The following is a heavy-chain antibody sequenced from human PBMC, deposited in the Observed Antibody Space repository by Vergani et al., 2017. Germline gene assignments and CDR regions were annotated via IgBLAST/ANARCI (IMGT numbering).Heavy chain of an antibody. CDR1: GFTFDDYA. CDR3: AKDITPYYYGSSGLGCLVY. J-gene: IGHJ4*02. Sequence: EVQLVESGGGLVQPGRSLRLSCAASGFTFDDYAMHWVRQGPGQGLEWGSGISWYSGSIGYADSVKGRFTISRNNSNNYLYLQMNSLRAEDTALYCCAKDITPYYYGSSGLGCLVYWGQGTLVTVSS. V-gene: IGHV3-9*01. D-gene: IGHD3-22*01. CDR2: ISWYSGSI.